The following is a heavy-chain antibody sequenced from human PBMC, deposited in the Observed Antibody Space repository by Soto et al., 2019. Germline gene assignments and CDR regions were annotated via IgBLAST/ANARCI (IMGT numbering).Heavy chain of an antibody. Sequence: PSETLSLTCTVSGGSISSSSYYWGWIRQPPGKGLEWIGSIYYSGSTYYNPSLKSRVTISVDTSKNQFSLKLSSVTAADTAVYYCARDPAQQLDRNWFDPWGQGTLVTVS. V-gene: IGHV4-39*02. CDR3: ARDPAQQLDRNWFDP. CDR1: GGSISSSSYY. D-gene: IGHD6-13*01. CDR2: IYYSGST. J-gene: IGHJ5*02.